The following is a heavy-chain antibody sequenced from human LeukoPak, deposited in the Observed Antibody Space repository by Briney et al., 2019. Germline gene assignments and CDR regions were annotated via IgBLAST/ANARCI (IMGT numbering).Heavy chain of an antibody. J-gene: IGHJ3*02. D-gene: IGHD6-13*01. CDR2: IYHTGSN. V-gene: IGHV4-59*08. Sequence: SETLSLTCLVSSGSVSSYYWTWIRQPPGKGLEWVGYIYHTGSNNYSPSLKSRVTMYVDTSKNQLSLKLSSVTAADTAMYYCARARYTNSWYAVDIWGQGTMVTVSS. CDR3: ARARYTNSWYAVDI. CDR1: SGSVSSYY.